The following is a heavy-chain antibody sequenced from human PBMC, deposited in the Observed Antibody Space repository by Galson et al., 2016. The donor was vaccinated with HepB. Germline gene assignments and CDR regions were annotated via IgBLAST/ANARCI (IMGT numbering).Heavy chain of an antibody. CDR3: AIDPSQWHDLLFGN. Sequence: SLRLSCAASGFTFDKYGMTWFRQAPGKGLEWVSTICGRCGDMDYADSVKGRFTISRDDSKNTLYLHMNSLRVEDTAIYYRAIDPSQWHDLLFGNWAQGTLVTVSA. J-gene: IGHJ4*02. V-gene: IGHV3-23*01. D-gene: IGHD6-19*01. CDR2: ICGRCGDM. CDR1: GFTFDKYG.